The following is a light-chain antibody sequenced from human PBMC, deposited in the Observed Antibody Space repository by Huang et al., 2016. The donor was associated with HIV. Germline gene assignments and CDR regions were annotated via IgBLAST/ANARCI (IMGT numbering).Light chain of an antibody. CDR1: QNVLYRSRNKNY. CDR3: QQYFSSPPT. V-gene: IGKV4-1*01. CDR2: WES. J-gene: IGKJ4*01. Sequence: DIEMTQSPDSLAVSLGERATIKCKSSQNVLYRSRNKNYLAWYQQKPGQTPKLLLYWESIRESGTPDRFSGSGSGTDFTLTISSVQAEDVAVDYCQQYFSSPPTFGGGTRVEI.